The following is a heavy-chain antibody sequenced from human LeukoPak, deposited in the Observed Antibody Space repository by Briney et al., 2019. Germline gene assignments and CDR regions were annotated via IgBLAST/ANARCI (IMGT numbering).Heavy chain of an antibody. D-gene: IGHD5-18*01. Sequence: SETVSLTCSVSGDSISTYHWNWIRKPPGKGLEWIGYMQSTGDSKYNPSLRSRVTMFVDTSKNQVALILSSVTAADTAVYYCARDKRHSYGRYFDHWGQGALVTVSS. J-gene: IGHJ4*02. CDR2: MQSTGDS. CDR3: ARDKRHSYGRYFDH. V-gene: IGHV4-59*01. CDR1: GDSISTYH.